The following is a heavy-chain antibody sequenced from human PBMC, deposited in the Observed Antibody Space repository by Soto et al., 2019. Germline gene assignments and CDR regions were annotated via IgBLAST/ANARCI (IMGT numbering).Heavy chain of an antibody. V-gene: IGHV2-5*01. CDR1: GFSLNTPGVG. D-gene: IGHD1-26*01. J-gene: IGHJ4*02. CDR3: AHTRGSVNLFDY. CDR2: NHLNDDK. Sequence: QITLKESGPTLVKPTQNLTLTCTFSGFSLNTPGVGVGWIRQPPGKALEWLALNHLNDDKRYSASLRSRLTVSKDTSKNQVVLTMINMDPADTGTYFWAHTRGSVNLFDYWGQGSLVTVSS.